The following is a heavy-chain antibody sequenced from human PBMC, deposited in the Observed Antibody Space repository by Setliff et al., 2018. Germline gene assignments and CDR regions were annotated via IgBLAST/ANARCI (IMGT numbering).Heavy chain of an antibody. V-gene: IGHV7-4-1*02. CDR1: GGTFSSYA. CDR2: INTITGNP. Sequence: ASVKVSCKASGGTFSSYAISWVRQAPGQGLEWMGRINTITGNPTYAQGFTGRFVFSLDTSVSTAYLQISSLKPEDTAVYYCARDLGYCSRTSCHVDWFDPWGQGTLVTVSS. D-gene: IGHD2-2*01. J-gene: IGHJ5*02. CDR3: ARDLGYCSRTSCHVDWFDP.